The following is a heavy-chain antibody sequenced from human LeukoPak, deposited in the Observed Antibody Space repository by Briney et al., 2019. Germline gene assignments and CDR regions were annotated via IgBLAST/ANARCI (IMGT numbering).Heavy chain of an antibody. V-gene: IGHV4-39*01. D-gene: IGHD5-18*01. CDR3: ARLGIQLWRSYYFDY. CDR2: IYYSGST. Sequence: SETLSLTCTVSGGSFSSSSYYWGWIRQPPGKGLEWIGSIYYSGSTYYNPSLKSRVTISVDTSKNQFSLKLSSVAAADTAVYYCARLGIQLWRSYYFDYWGQGTLVTVSS. J-gene: IGHJ4*02. CDR1: GGSFSSSSYY.